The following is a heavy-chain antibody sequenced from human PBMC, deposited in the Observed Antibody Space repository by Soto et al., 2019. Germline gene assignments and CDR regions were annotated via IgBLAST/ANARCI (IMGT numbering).Heavy chain of an antibody. Sequence: GGSLRLSCSASGFTFSSYAMHWVRQAPGKGLEYVSAISSNGGSTYYADSVKGRFTISRDNSKNTLYLQMSSLRAEDTAVYYCVKGYCSSTSCQYNWFDPWGQGTLVTVSS. D-gene: IGHD2-2*01. CDR3: VKGYCSSTSCQYNWFDP. CDR2: ISSNGGST. CDR1: GFTFSSYA. J-gene: IGHJ5*02. V-gene: IGHV3-64D*08.